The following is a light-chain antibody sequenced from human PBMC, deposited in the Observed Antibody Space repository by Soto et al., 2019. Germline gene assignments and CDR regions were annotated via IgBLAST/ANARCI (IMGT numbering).Light chain of an antibody. CDR1: QRLSASD. CDR3: QQYGSSPLIT. V-gene: IGKV3-20*01. J-gene: IGKJ5*01. Sequence: EIVLTQSPGTLSLSPGRRATLSCRSSQRLSASDIAWYQQKPGQAPKFLIYGVSSRATGIPDRFSGSGSGTDFTLTISRLEPEDFAVYHCQQYGSSPLITFGQGTRLEI. CDR2: GVS.